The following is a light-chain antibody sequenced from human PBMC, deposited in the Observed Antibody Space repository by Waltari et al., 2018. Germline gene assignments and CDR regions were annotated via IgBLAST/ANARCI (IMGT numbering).Light chain of an antibody. V-gene: IGKV1-17*01. J-gene: IGKJ3*01. CDR2: GAS. CDR3: LQHSNYPFT. CDR1: QDIRVD. Sequence: DIQMTQSPSSLSASIGDRVTITCRASQDIRVDLGWYQQKPGEAPRRLIYGASTLQTGVPSRFSGSGSGTDFTLTITSLQPEDFATYYCLQHSNYPFTFGPGTTVDVK.